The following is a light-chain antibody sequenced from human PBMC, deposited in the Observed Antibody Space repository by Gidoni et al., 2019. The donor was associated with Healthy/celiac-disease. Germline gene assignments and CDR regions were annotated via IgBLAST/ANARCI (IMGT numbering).Light chain of an antibody. CDR3: QQRSNWPPFT. Sequence: EIVLTQSPATLSLSPGERATLSCGASQSVSSYLAWYQQKPGQAPRRLIYDASNRATGIPARFSGSGSGTDFTLTITILEPEDFAVYYCQQRSNWPPFTFGQGTRLEIK. V-gene: IGKV3-11*01. CDR1: QSVSSY. CDR2: DAS. J-gene: IGKJ5*01.